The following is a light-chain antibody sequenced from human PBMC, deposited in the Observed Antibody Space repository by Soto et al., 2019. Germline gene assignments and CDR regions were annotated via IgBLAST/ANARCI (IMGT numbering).Light chain of an antibody. CDR1: TSDVGGDYY. Sequence: QSALTQPRSVSGSPVPSVTISCTGTTSDVGGDYYVSWYQQHPGKAPKLMIYDVSKRPSGVPDRFSGSKSGNTASLTISGLQAEDEADYYCCSYAGSYTVVFGGGTKLTVL. V-gene: IGLV2-11*01. J-gene: IGLJ2*01. CDR3: CSYAGSYTVV. CDR2: DVS.